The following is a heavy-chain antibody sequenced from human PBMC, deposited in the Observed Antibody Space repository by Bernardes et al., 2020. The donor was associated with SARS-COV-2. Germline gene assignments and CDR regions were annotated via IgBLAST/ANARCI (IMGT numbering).Heavy chain of an antibody. CDR1: GGSFSGYY. V-gene: IGHV4-34*01. CDR3: ARGLDFDY. Sequence: SETLSLTCAVYGGSFSGYYWSWIRQPPGKGLEWIGEINHSGSTNYNPSLKSRVTISVDTSKNQFSLKLSSVTAADTAVYYCARGLDFDYWGQGTLVTVSS. J-gene: IGHJ4*02. CDR2: INHSGST.